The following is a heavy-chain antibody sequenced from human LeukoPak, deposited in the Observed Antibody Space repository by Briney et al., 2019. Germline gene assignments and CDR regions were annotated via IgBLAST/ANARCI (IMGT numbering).Heavy chain of an antibody. CDR1: GDSINSSSYY. CDR3: ARLPRDLIHSY. CDR2: IYYGGST. Sequence: SETLSLTCTVSGDSINSSSYYWGWIRQPPGKGLEWIGTIYYGGSTDSYPGSTYHMSSLKSRVTISVDTSNNQPALTMSSVPAADSAVYYCARLPRDLIHSYWGQGNLVTVSP. D-gene: IGHD3/OR15-3a*01. J-gene: IGHJ4*02. V-gene: IGHV4-39*01.